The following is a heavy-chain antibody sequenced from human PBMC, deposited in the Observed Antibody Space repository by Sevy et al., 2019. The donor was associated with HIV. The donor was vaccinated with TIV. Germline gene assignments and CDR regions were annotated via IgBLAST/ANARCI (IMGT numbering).Heavy chain of an antibody. Sequence: ASVKVSCKVSGYALTELSMHWVRQAPGEGLEWMGCFDPEDGETIYEQKFKGRVTMTEDTSKDTAYMELSSLGSDDTAVYYCATTHPIKIVGATRGYYYFMDVWGKGSTVTVSS. V-gene: IGHV1-24*01. J-gene: IGHJ6*03. CDR1: GYALTELS. CDR2: FDPEDGET. CDR3: ATTHPIKIVGATRGYYYFMDV. D-gene: IGHD1-26*01.